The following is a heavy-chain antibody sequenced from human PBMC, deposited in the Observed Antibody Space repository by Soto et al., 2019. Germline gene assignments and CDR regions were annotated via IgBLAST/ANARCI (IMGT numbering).Heavy chain of an antibody. Sequence: QVQLVESGGGVVQPGRSLRLSCAASGFTFSRFGMHWVRQAPGKGLEWVAVIWPDGRSKYYADFVKGRFTISRDNSKNPLYLQINSLRAEDTAVYYCASRSPALDYWGQGTLVTVSS. D-gene: IGHD2-2*01. CDR2: IWPDGRSK. CDR1: GFTFSRFG. V-gene: IGHV3-33*01. CDR3: ASRSPALDY. J-gene: IGHJ4*02.